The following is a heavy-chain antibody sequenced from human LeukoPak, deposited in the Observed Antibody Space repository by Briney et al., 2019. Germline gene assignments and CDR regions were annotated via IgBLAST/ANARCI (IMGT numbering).Heavy chain of an antibody. J-gene: IGHJ4*02. CDR2: ISAYNGNT. D-gene: IGHD3-10*01. CDR3: ARHSRPTGLWFGESTYTLLDY. V-gene: IGHV1-18*01. CDR1: GYTFTSYG. Sequence: ASVKVSCKASGYTFTSYGISWVRQAPGQGLEWMGWISAYNGNTNYAQKLQGRVTMTTGTSTSTAYMELRSLRSDDTAVYYCARHSRPTGLWFGESTYTLLDYWGQGTLVTVSS.